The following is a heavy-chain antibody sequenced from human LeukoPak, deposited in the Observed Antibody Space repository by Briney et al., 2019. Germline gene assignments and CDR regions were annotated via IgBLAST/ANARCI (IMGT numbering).Heavy chain of an antibody. CDR2: INHSGST. J-gene: IGHJ4*02. CDR1: GGSFSGYY. V-gene: IGHV4-34*01. D-gene: IGHD1-1*01. Sequence: SETLSLTCVVYGGSFSGYYWSWIRQPPGKGLEWIGEINHSGSTNYNPSLKSRVTISVDTSKNQFSLKLSSVTAADTAVYYCARDRGTWNDDGFDYWGQGTLVTVSS. CDR3: ARDRGTWNDDGFDY.